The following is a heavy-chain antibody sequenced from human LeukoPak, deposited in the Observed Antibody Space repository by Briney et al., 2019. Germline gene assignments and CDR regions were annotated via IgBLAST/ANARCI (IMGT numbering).Heavy chain of an antibody. D-gene: IGHD6-6*01. CDR1: GYTFTSYG. CDR3: ARDRVRIAARRDINDAFDI. J-gene: IGHJ3*02. V-gene: IGHV1-18*01. Sequence: GASVKVSCKASGYTFTSYGISWVRQAPGQGLEWMGWISAYNGNTNYAQKLQGRVTMTTDTSTSTAYMELRSLRSDDTAVYYCARDRVRIAARRDINDAFDIWGQGTMVTVSS. CDR2: ISAYNGNT.